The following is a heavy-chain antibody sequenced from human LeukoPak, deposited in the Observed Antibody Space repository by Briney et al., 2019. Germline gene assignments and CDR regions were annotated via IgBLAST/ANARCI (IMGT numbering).Heavy chain of an antibody. CDR1: GFTFDDYG. CDR3: ARAEALKFRDFDY. V-gene: IGHV3-21*01. CDR2: ISSSGSYI. J-gene: IGHJ4*02. Sequence: GGSLRLACAASGFTFDDYGMSWVRQAPGKGLEWVSDISSSGSYIDYADSVKGRFTISRDNARNSLYLQMNSLRAEDTAIYYCARAEALKFRDFDYWGQGTLVTVSS.